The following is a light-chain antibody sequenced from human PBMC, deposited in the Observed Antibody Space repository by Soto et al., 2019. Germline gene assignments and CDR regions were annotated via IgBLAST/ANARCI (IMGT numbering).Light chain of an antibody. CDR1: SSNIGANS. CDR2: DND. CDR3: AAWDSSLSGGV. J-gene: IGLJ1*01. Sequence: QSVLTQPPSVSAAPRQKVTISCSGSSSNIGANSVSWYQQVPGTAPKLLIYDNDKRPSGIPDRFSGSKSGTSASLGITGPQTGDEADYYCAAWDSSLSGGVFGTGTKLTVL. V-gene: IGLV1-51*01.